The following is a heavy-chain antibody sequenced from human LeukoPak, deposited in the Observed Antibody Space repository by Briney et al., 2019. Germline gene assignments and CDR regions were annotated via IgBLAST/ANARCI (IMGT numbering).Heavy chain of an antibody. J-gene: IGHJ4*02. CDR2: ICGSGGST. Sequence: PGGSLRLSCAASGFTFSSYAMSWVRQAPGEGLEWVSAICGSGGSTYYADSEKGRFTISRDNAKNTLYLQMNILRAEDTAVYYCAKDSSYDSSGYSSHWGQGTRVTVTS. V-gene: IGHV3-23*01. D-gene: IGHD3-22*01. CDR1: GFTFSSYA. CDR3: AKDSSYDSSGYSSH.